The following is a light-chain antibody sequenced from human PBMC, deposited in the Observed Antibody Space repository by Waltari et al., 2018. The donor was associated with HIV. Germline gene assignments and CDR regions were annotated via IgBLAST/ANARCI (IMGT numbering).Light chain of an antibody. CDR1: TSDIGGYNY. J-gene: IGLJ1*01. CDR3: NSYAGSSKSYV. Sequence: QSALTQPPSASGSPGQSVTISCTRTTSDIGGYNYVPWYQQHPGEAPRLIIYDVTKRPSGVPDRFSGSKSGNTASLTVSGLQAEDEAEYYCNSYAGSSKSYVFGTGTKVTV. CDR2: DVT. V-gene: IGLV2-8*01.